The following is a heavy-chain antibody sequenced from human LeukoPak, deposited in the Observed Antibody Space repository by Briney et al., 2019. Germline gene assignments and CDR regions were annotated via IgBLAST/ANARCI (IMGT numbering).Heavy chain of an antibody. D-gene: IGHD3-9*01. J-gene: IGHJ3*02. CDR1: GFTFSSYW. CDR3: TTDPAFVNYDILTGYYTNGAFDI. V-gene: IGHV3-15*01. Sequence: PGGSLRLSCAASGFTFSSYWMSWVRQAPGKGLEWVGRIKSKTDGGTTDYAAPVKGRFTISRDDSKNTLYLQMNSLKTEDTAVYYCTTDPAFVNYDILTGYYTNGAFDIWGQGTMVTVSS. CDR2: IKSKTDGGTT.